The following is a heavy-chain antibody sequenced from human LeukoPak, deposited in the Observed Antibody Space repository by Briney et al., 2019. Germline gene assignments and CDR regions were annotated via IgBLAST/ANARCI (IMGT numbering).Heavy chain of an antibody. D-gene: IGHD3-10*01. CDR3: ARDSYGSGSFNLYFDL. CDR1: GGSISNYY. J-gene: IGHJ2*01. V-gene: IGHV4-59*01. Sequence: SETLSLTCTVSGGSISNYYWSWIRQPPGQGLEWIGYISYSGSTNYNPSLKSRVTISVDTSKNQFSLKLSSVTAADTAVYYCARDSYGSGSFNLYFDLWGRGTLVTVSS. CDR2: ISYSGST.